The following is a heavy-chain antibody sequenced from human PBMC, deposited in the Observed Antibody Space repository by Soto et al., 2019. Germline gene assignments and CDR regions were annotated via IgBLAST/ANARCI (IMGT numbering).Heavy chain of an antibody. J-gene: IGHJ4*02. D-gene: IGHD1-26*01. CDR3: AKDPQWELLYYFDY. CDR2: ISWNSGSI. V-gene: IGHV3-9*01. CDR1: VFTFDDYA. Sequence: SLRLSCAASVFTFDDYAMHWVREAPGKGLEWVSGISWNSGSIGYADSVKGRFTISRDNAKNSLYLQMNSLRAEDTALYYCAKDPQWELLYYFDYWGQGTLVTVSS.